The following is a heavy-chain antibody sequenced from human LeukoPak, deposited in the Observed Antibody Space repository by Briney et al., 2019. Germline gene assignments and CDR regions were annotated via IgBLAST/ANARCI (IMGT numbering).Heavy chain of an antibody. Sequence: GGSLRLSCAASGFTFSDYYMSWIRKAPGKGLGGVSYISSGGDTTYYADSVTGRFTISRDNAKNSLYLQMNSLRAEDTAIYYCATYDYGADYFDYWGQGTLVTVST. D-gene: IGHD4/OR15-4a*01. CDR2: ISSGGDTT. CDR3: ATYDYGADYFDY. V-gene: IGHV3-11*01. CDR1: GFTFSDYY. J-gene: IGHJ4*02.